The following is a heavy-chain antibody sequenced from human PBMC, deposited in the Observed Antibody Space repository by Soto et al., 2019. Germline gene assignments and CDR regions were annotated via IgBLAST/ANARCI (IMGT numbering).Heavy chain of an antibody. J-gene: IGHJ4*02. D-gene: IGHD5-18*01. Sequence: SVKVSCKASGGTFSSYAISWVRQAPGQGLEWMGGIIPIFGTANYAQKFQGRVTIAADESTSTAYMELSSLRSEDTAVYYCARDRVGYSYGSPPSSFLDYWGQGTLVTVSS. V-gene: IGHV1-69*13. CDR3: ARDRVGYSYGSPPSSFLDY. CDR1: GGTFSSYA. CDR2: IIPIFGTA.